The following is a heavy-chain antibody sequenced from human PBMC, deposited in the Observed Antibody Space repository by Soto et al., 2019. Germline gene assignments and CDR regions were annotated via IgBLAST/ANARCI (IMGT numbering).Heavy chain of an antibody. D-gene: IGHD6-13*01. Sequence: GALRLSCAASGFTFSSYAMSWVRQAPGKGLEWVSAISGSGGSTYYADSVKGRFTISRDSSKNTLYLQMNSLRAEDTAVYYCASHSSPYYYYYGTDVWGQGTTVTVSS. V-gene: IGHV3-23*01. CDR1: GFTFSSYA. CDR2: ISGSGGST. J-gene: IGHJ6*02. CDR3: ASHSSPYYYYYGTDV.